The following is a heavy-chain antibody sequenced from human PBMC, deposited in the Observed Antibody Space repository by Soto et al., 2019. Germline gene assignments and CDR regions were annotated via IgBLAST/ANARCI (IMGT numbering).Heavy chain of an antibody. CDR1: GFSFSSFW. J-gene: IGHJ3*02. CDR2: IHNDGSRT. D-gene: IGHD1-26*01. Sequence: GGSLRLSCAASGFSFSSFWMHWARQAPGKGLVWVAHIHNDGSRTSYADSVKGRFTISRDNAKNTLYLQMNSLRAEDTTMYYCARDFGEVGSTAAFDIWGQGTMVTVSS. V-gene: IGHV3-74*01. CDR3: ARDFGEVGSTAAFDI.